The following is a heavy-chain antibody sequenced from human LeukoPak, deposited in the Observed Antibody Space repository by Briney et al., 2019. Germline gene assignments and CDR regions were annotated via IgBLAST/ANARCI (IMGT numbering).Heavy chain of an antibody. Sequence: GGSLRLSCVASGFSVSSYGMRWVRQAPGKAPGWVSLLYSNGGKYYADSVQGRFIISRDNSKNTLYLQMNNLRVEDTAVYHCVRDRAEGRAWVEFDPWGQGTVVTVSS. J-gene: IGHJ5*02. CDR3: VRDRAEGRAWVEFDP. CDR2: LYSNGGK. CDR1: GFSVSSYG. V-gene: IGHV3-66*03.